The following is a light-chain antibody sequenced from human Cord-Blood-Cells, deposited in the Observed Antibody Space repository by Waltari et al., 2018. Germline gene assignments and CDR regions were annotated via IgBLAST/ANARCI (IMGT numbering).Light chain of an antibody. CDR2: YKSDSDK. Sequence: QAVLPQPSSLSASPGASASLTCTLRSGINVGTYRISWYQQKPGSPPQYLLRYKSDSDKQQGSGVPSRFSGSKDASANAGILLISGLQSEDEADYYCMIWHSSAVVFGGGTKLTVL. CDR3: MIWHSSAVV. J-gene: IGLJ2*01. CDR1: SGINVGTYR. V-gene: IGLV5-45*02.